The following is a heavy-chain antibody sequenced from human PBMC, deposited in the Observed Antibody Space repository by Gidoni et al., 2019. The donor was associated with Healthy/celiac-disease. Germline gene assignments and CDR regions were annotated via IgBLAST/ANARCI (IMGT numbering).Heavy chain of an antibody. CDR3: ARLTDTAMAYGMDV. D-gene: IGHD5-18*01. Sequence: QLQRQESGPGLVKPSETLSLTCTVSGGSISSSSYYWGWIRQPPGKGLEWIGSIYYSGSTYYNPSLKSRVTISVDTSKNQFSLKLSSVTAADTAVYYCARLTDTAMAYGMDVWGQGTTVTVSS. CDR1: GGSISSSSYY. J-gene: IGHJ6*02. V-gene: IGHV4-39*01. CDR2: IYYSGST.